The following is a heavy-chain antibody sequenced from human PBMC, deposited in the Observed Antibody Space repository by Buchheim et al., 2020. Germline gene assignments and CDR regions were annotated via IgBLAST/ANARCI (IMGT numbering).Heavy chain of an antibody. CDR2: IFYTGNT. D-gene: IGHD3-3*01. V-gene: IGHV4-59*02. Sequence: QVQLQESGPGLVKPSETLSLTCAVSGGSVSGHFWSWIRQPPGKGLEWIGYIFYTGNTKYDPSLKSRVTMSVATSKNQFSLKMTSVTAADTAVYYCARVSLSAGVGDNFDYWGQGTL. CDR1: GGSVSGHF. J-gene: IGHJ4*02. CDR3: ARVSLSAGVGDNFDY.